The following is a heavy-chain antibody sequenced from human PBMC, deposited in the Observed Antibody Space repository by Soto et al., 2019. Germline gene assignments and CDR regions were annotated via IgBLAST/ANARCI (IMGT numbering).Heavy chain of an antibody. Sequence: QVHLQESGPGLLKPSQTLSLTCTVSGGSINSGGYYWTWIRQHPEKGLEWLGNIDHSGTTYYNPSLRSRLSISRDASQNALYLQVTSLTAEDTAVYFCVRGRGYSVPTGFDLWGQGSLVTVSS. J-gene: IGHJ5*02. D-gene: IGHD6-25*01. CDR2: IDHSGTT. CDR1: GGSINSGGYY. CDR3: VRGRGYSVPTGFDL. V-gene: IGHV4-31*03.